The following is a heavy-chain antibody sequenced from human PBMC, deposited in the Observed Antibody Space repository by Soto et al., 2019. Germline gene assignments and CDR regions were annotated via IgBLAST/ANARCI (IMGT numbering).Heavy chain of an antibody. V-gene: IGHV4-59*01. Sequence: SETLSLTCTVSGGSISSYYWSWIRQPPGKGLEWIGYIYYSGSTNYNPSLKSRVTISVDTSKNQFSLKLSSVTAADTAVYYCARAGYDFWSGYYIRHYGMDVWGQGTTVTVSS. CDR1: GGSISSYY. J-gene: IGHJ6*02. CDR2: IYYSGST. CDR3: ARAGYDFWSGYYIRHYGMDV. D-gene: IGHD3-3*01.